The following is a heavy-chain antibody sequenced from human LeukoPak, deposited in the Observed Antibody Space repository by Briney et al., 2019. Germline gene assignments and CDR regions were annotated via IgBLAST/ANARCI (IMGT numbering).Heavy chain of an antibody. J-gene: IGHJ4*02. Sequence: GSLRLSCAASGFTFSSYAMSWVRQAPGKGLEWVSAISGSGGSTYYADSVKGRFTISRDNSKNTLYLQMNSLRTEDTAVYYCAKAVYDVLTGIDYWGQGTLVTVSS. D-gene: IGHD3-9*01. CDR2: ISGSGGST. CDR3: AKAVYDVLTGIDY. CDR1: GFTFSSYA. V-gene: IGHV3-23*01.